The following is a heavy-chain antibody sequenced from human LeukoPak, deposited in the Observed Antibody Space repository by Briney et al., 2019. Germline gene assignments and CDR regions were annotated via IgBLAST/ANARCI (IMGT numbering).Heavy chain of an antibody. Sequence: SVKVSCKASGRTFISYTISWVRQAPGQGLEWMGRIIPILVTANDAQKFQDRVTITADESTSTAYMELSSLRSEDTAVYYCARDPPSTVTTGDYWGQGTLVTVSS. V-gene: IGHV1-69*08. CDR2: IIPILVTA. CDR1: GRTFISYT. CDR3: ARDPPSTVTTGDY. D-gene: IGHD4-17*01. J-gene: IGHJ4*02.